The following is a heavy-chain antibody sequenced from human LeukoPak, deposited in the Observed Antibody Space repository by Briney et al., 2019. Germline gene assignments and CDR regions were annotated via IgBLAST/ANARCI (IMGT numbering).Heavy chain of an antibody. Sequence: ASVKVSCKASGYTFTSYYLHWVRQAPGQGLEWMGIINSSGGSTSYAQKFQGRVTMTRDTSTSTVYMELRSLRSEDTAVYYCASPRYCSSTGCYAGGEYWGQGTLVTVSS. D-gene: IGHD2-2*01. CDR3: ASPRYCSSTGCYAGGEY. CDR2: INSSGGST. J-gene: IGHJ4*02. CDR1: GYTFTSYY. V-gene: IGHV1-46*01.